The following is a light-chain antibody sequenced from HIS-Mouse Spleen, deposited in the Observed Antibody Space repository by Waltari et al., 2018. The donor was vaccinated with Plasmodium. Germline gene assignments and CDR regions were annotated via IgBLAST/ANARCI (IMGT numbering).Light chain of an antibody. CDR3: QQYYSTPWT. CDR2: WAS. V-gene: IGKV4-1*01. J-gene: IGKJ1*01. Sequence: DIVMTQSPDSLAVSLGERATINCKSSQSVLYSSNNKNYLAWYQQKPGQPPKLLIYWASTREAGVPDRVSGSVSGTDFTLTISSLQAEDVAVYCCQQYYSTPWTFGQGTKVDIK. CDR1: QSVLYSSNNKNY.